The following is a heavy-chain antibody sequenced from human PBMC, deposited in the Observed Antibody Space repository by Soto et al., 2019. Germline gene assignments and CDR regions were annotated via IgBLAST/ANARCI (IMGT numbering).Heavy chain of an antibody. V-gene: IGHV3-23*01. D-gene: IGHD1-26*01. CDR1: GFTFNTYA. J-gene: IGHJ4*02. Sequence: EVQLLESGGGLVQPGGSLRLSCAASGFTFNTYAMSWVRQAPGKGLEWVSAIRGGVGSTYYADSVKGRFTISRDKSKNTVYLQMTTLRAEDTAVYYCAKGRGYSGSYLEYRGQGTLVTVSS. CDR3: AKGRGYSGSYLEY. CDR2: IRGGVGST.